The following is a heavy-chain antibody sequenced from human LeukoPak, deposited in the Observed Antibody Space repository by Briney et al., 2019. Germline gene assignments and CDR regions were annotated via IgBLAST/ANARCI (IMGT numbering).Heavy chain of an antibody. V-gene: IGHV4-30-2*01. CDR3: ARYYYGSGSYFPTNWFDP. D-gene: IGHD3-10*01. Sequence: SETLSLTCAVSGGSISSGGYSWSRIRQPPGKGLEWIGYIYHSGSTYYNPSLKSRVTISVDRSKNQFSLKLSTVTAADTAVYYCARYYYGSGSYFPTNWFDPWGQGTLVTVSS. CDR2: IYHSGST. CDR1: GGSISSGGYS. J-gene: IGHJ5*02.